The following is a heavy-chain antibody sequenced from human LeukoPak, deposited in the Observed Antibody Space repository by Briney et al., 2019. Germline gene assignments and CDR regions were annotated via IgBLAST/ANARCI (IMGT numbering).Heavy chain of an antibody. J-gene: IGHJ4*02. Sequence: SKTLSLTCTVSGGSISSSSYYWGWIRQPPGKGLEWIGSIYYSGSTYYNPSLKSRVTISVDTSKNQFSLKLSSVTAADTAVYYCARVKRLRFLEWSNPFDYWGQGTLVTVSS. D-gene: IGHD3-3*01. CDR2: IYYSGST. CDR1: GGSISSSSYY. CDR3: ARVKRLRFLEWSNPFDY. V-gene: IGHV4-39*01.